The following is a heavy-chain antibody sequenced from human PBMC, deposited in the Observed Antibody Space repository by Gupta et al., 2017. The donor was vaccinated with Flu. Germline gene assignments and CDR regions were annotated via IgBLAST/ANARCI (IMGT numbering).Heavy chain of an antibody. V-gene: IGHV5-51*01. D-gene: IGHD3-3*01. CDR2: IYPGDSDT. Sequence: EVQLVQSGAEVKKPGESLKISCKGSGYSFTSYWIGWVRQMPGKGLEWMGIIYPGDSDTRYSPSFQGQVTISADKSISTAYLQWSSLKASDTAMYYCARLRDFWGGYTTNFDYWGQGTRVTVSS. J-gene: IGHJ4*02. CDR1: GYSFTSYW. CDR3: ARLRDFWGGYTTNFDY.